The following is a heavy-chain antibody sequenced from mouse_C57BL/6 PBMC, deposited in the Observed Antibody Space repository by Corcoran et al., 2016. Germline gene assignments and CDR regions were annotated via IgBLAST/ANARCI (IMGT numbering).Heavy chain of an antibody. CDR1: GYTFTDYY. CDR3: ASGSCPFDY. V-gene: IGHV1-26*01. CDR2: INPNNGGT. D-gene: IGHD1-1*01. J-gene: IGHJ2*01. Sequence: EVQLQQTGPELVKPGASVKISCKASGYTFTDYYMNWVKQSHGKSLEWIGDINPNNGGTSYNQKFKGKATLTVDKSSSTAYMELRSLTSEDSAGYYCASGSCPFDYWGQGTTLTVSS.